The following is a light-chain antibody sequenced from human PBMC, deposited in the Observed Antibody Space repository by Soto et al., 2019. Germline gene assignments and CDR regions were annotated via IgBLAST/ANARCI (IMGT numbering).Light chain of an antibody. J-gene: IGKJ4*01. Sequence: IVMAQSPTTLSVSPGEGASVSCRASQGIGDTLAWYQQKPGQTPRLLIYDTSIRATGVPARFSGSRSGAEFTLAIASLQSEDFAVYYCKHYVTWPLTFGGGTKVDIK. CDR1: QGIGDT. CDR2: DTS. CDR3: KHYVTWPLT. V-gene: IGKV3-15*01.